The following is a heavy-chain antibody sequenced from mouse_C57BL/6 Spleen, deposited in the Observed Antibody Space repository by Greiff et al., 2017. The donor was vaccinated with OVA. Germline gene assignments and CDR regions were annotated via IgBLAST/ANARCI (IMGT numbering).Heavy chain of an antibody. V-gene: IGHV1-82*01. D-gene: IGHD3-2*02. CDR2: IYPGDGDT. CDR1: GYAFSSSW. CDR3: ARWDSSGYFDY. Sequence: QVQLQQSGPELVKPGASVKISCKASGYAFSSSWMNWVKQRPGKGLEWIGRIYPGDGDTNYNGKFKGKATLTADKSSSTAYMQLSSLTSEDSAVYFCARWDSSGYFDYWGQGTTLTVSS. J-gene: IGHJ2*01.